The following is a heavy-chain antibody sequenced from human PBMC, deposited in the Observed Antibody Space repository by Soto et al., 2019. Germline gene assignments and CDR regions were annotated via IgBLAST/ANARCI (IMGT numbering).Heavy chain of an antibody. D-gene: IGHD2-15*01. J-gene: IGHJ3*02. CDR3: ARDPGSYCSGGSCYWNAGAFDI. Sequence: QVQLVQSGAEVKKPGASVKVSCKASGYTFTSYYMHWVRQAPGQGLEWMGIINPSGGSTSYAQKFQGRVTMTRDTSTSTVYMELSSLRSEDTAVYYCARDPGSYCSGGSCYWNAGAFDIWGQGTMVTVSS. CDR1: GYTFTSYY. CDR2: INPSGGST. V-gene: IGHV1-46*01.